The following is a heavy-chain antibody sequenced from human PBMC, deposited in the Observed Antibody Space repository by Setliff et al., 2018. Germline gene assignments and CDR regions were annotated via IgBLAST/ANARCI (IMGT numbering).Heavy chain of an antibody. V-gene: IGHV1-69*13. CDR1: GYTFTRYY. D-gene: IGHD3-16*01. J-gene: IGHJ4*02. Sequence: GASVKVSCKASGYTFTRYYMYWVRQAPGQGLEWMGRIIPVFRSAKCAQKFQGRVTISADESSSTAYMELSSLRSEDTAVYYCARELRSPFWHIDYWGQGTLVTVSS. CDR3: ARELRSPFWHIDY. CDR2: IIPVFRSA.